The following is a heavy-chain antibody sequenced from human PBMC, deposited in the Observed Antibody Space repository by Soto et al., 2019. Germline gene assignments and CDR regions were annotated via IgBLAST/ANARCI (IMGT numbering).Heavy chain of an antibody. CDR3: ARADHYSGSGSAPVFDY. V-gene: IGHV4-59*12. CDR2: IHYGGNT. Sequence: QVQLQESGPRLVKPSETLSLTCTISRGSLSSYHWTWIRQPPGKGLEWIGEIHYGGNTNYDPSLRSRVTISVDRTNNQVSLSLTSVTAANTALYYCARADHYSGSGSAPVFDYWGQGLLVTVSS. J-gene: IGHJ4*02. CDR1: RGSLSSYH. D-gene: IGHD3-10*01.